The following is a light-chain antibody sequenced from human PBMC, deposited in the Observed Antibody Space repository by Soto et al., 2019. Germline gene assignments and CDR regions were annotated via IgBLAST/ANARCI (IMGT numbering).Light chain of an antibody. J-gene: IGKJ5*01. CDR3: QQYGSSPRIT. V-gene: IGKV3-20*01. CDR1: QSVSSVY. CDR2: GAS. Sequence: EVVLTQSPGTLSLSPGAGAPLSCRARQSVSSVYLAWYQQNPGQAPRLLIHGASTRATGIPDRFSGSGSGTDFTLTISRLEPEDFAVYYCQQYGSSPRITFGQGTRLEIK.